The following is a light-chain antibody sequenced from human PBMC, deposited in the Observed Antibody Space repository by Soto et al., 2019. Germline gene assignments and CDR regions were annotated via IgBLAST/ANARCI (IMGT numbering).Light chain of an antibody. V-gene: IGLV2-8*01. CDR1: SSDVGGYNY. J-gene: IGLJ2*01. CDR3: SSYAGATGV. Sequence: QSALTQPPSASGSPGQSVTISCTGTSSDVGGYNYVSWYQQHPGKAPKLMIYEVSKGPSGVPDRFSGSKSGNTASLTVSGLQAEDEADYYCSSYAGATGVFGGGTKLTVL. CDR2: EVS.